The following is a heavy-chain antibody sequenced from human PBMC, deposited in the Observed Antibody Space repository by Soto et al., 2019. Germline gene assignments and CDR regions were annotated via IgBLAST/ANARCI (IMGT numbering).Heavy chain of an antibody. CDR2: IYYSGST. Sequence: SETLSLTCTVSGGSISSYYWSWIRQPPGKGLEWIGYIYYSGSTNYNPSLKSRVTISVDTSKNQFSLKLSSVTAADTAVYYCARRLGYCSGGSCLHNWFDPWGQGTLVTVSS. CDR1: GGSISSYY. CDR3: ARRLGYCSGGSCLHNWFDP. D-gene: IGHD2-15*01. V-gene: IGHV4-59*08. J-gene: IGHJ5*02.